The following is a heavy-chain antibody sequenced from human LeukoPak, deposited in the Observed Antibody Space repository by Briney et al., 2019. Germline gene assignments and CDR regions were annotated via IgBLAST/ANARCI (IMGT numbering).Heavy chain of an antibody. CDR1: GFTFSDYC. V-gene: IGHV3-7*01. J-gene: IGHJ4*02. D-gene: IGHD3-22*01. CDR3: ARLRGGDGSVFRPFDY. CDR2: IKGDGSEN. Sequence: GGSLRLSCAAPGFTFSDYCMTWVRQGPGEGLDGVASIKGDGSENYYVDSVKGRFTISRDNAKNSLYLQMNSLRTEDTAMYYCARLRGGDGSVFRPFDYRGQGTLVTVS.